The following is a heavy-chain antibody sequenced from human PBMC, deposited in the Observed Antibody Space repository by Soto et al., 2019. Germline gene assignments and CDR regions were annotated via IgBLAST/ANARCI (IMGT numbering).Heavy chain of an antibody. CDR1: GYTFTSYG. V-gene: IGHV1-18*04. Sequence: ASVKVSCKASGYTFTSYGISWVRQAPGQGLEWMGWISAYNGNTNDAQMLQGRVTMTTDTSTSTAYMEMRSLGSDDTAVYYCARANLGDIGYYYCGMDVWGQGTTVTVSS. CDR3: ARANLGDIGYYYCGMDV. J-gene: IGHJ6*02. CDR2: ISAYNGNT. D-gene: IGHD3-16*01.